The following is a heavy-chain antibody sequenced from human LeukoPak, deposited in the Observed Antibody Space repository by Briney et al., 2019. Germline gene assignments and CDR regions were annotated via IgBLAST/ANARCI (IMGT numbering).Heavy chain of an antibody. V-gene: IGHV4-31*03. CDR1: GGSISSGGYY. CDR3: ARAVVRGVPADHYYYGMDV. CDR2: VYYSGST. J-gene: IGHJ6*02. Sequence: SETLSLTCTVSGGSISSGGYYWSWIRQHPGKGLEWIGYVYYSGSTYYNPSLKSRVTISVDTSKNQFSLKLSSVTAADTAVYYRARAVVRGVPADHYYYGMDVWGQGTTVTVSS. D-gene: IGHD3-10*01.